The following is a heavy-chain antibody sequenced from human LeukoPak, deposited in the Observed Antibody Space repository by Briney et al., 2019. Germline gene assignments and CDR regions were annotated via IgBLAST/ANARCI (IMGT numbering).Heavy chain of an antibody. D-gene: IGHD3-10*01. J-gene: IGHJ4*02. Sequence: ASVKVSCKTSGYTFTNYYIHWVRQAPGQGLEWMGWVNPNSGDTNFPQEFKGRVTLTRDTSISTAYMEPRGLRSDDTALYFCARDKGTSVFRGIIISDYFDFWGQGTLVTVSS. CDR2: VNPNSGDT. V-gene: IGHV1-2*02. CDR1: GYTFTNYY. CDR3: ARDKGTSVFRGIIISDYFDF.